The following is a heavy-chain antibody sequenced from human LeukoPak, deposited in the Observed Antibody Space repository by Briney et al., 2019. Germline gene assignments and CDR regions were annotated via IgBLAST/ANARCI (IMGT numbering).Heavy chain of an antibody. CDR2: IYYSGST. CDR1: GGSISSYY. J-gene: IGHJ3*02. CDR3: ARPKAGGVALQAFDI. D-gene: IGHD5-12*01. Sequence: SETLSLTCTVSGGSISSYYWSWIRQPPGKGLEWIGYIYYSGSTNYNPSLKSRVTISVDTSKNQFSLKLSSVTAADTAVYYCARPKAGGVALQAFDIWGQGTMVTVSS. V-gene: IGHV4-59*08.